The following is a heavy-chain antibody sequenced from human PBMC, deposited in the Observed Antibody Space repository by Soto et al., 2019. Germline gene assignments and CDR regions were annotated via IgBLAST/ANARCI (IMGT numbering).Heavy chain of an antibody. D-gene: IGHD4-17*01. CDR3: AKDRGNDYGDYASYAFDI. J-gene: IGHJ3*02. V-gene: IGHV3-23*01. CDR1: GFTFSSYA. CDR2: ISGSGGST. Sequence: GGSLRLSCAASGFTFSSYAMSWVRQAPGKGLEWVSAISGSGGSTYYADSVKGRFTISRDNSKNTLYLQMNSLRAEDTAVYYCAKDRGNDYGDYASYAFDIWGQGTMVTVSS.